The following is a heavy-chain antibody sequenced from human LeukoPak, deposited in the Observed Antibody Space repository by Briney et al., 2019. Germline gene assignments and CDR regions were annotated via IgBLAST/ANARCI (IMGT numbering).Heavy chain of an antibody. J-gene: IGHJ4*02. D-gene: IGHD2-15*01. CDR3: ARGRGYCSGGSCYSFDY. CDR1: SGSISRYY. Sequence: SETLSLTCTVSSGSISRYYWSWIRQPPGKGLEWIGYIYYSGSTNYNPSLKSRVTISVDTSKNQFSLKLSSVTAADTAVYYCARGRGYCSGGSCYSFDYWGQGTLVTVSS. CDR2: IYYSGST. V-gene: IGHV4-59*01.